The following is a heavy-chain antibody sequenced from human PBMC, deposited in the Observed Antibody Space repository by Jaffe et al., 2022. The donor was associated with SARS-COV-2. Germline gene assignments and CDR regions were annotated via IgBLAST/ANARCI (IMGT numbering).Heavy chain of an antibody. CDR1: GFTFSSYG. CDR3: AKDSSGYCSSTSCFYGMDV. J-gene: IGHJ6*02. D-gene: IGHD2-2*03. V-gene: IGHV3-30*18. Sequence: QVQLVESGGGVVQPGRSLRLSCAASGFTFSSYGMHWVRQAPGKGLEWVAVISYDGSNKYYADSVKGRFTISRDNSKNTLYLQMNSLRAEDTAVYYCAKDSSGYCSSTSCFYGMDVWGQGTTVTVSS. CDR2: ISYDGSNK.